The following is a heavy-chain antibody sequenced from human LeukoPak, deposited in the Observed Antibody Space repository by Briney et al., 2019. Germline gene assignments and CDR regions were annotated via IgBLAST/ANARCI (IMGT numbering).Heavy chain of an antibody. CDR1: GFTFSSYG. J-gene: IGHJ4*02. Sequence: PGGSLRLSCAASGFTFSSYGMHWVRQAPGKGLEWVAFIRYDGSNKYYADSVKGRFTISRDNSKNTLYLQMNSLRAEDTAVYYCAKAPGIEEEMATINYWGQGTLVTVSS. D-gene: IGHD5-24*01. CDR3: AKAPGIEEEMATINY. V-gene: IGHV3-30*02. CDR2: IRYDGSNK.